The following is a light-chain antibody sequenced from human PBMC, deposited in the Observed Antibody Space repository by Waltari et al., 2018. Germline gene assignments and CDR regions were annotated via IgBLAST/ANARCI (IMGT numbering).Light chain of an antibody. CDR2: INN. CDR3: AAWDDSLKGWV. J-gene: IGLJ3*02. V-gene: IGLV1-44*01. Sequence: QSVLTQPPSASGTPGQRVTNSCSGSSPNIITNTVNWYQQPPGTAPKLLSHINNQRPSGVPDRFSVSKSGTSASLAISGLRSEDEADYYCAAWDDSLKGWVFGGGTKLTVL. CDR1: SPNIITNT.